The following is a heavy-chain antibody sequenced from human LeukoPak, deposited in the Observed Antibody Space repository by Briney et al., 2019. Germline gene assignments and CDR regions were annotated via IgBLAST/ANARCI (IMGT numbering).Heavy chain of an antibody. Sequence: SETLSLTCTVSGGSISSGSYYWSWIRQPAGKGLEWIGRIYTSGSTNYNPSLKSRVTISVDTSKNQFSLKLNSVTAADTAVYYCARMILAVTGTRKYFDYWGQGTLVTVSS. V-gene: IGHV4-61*02. J-gene: IGHJ4*02. D-gene: IGHD6-19*01. CDR1: GGSISSGSYY. CDR2: IYTSGST. CDR3: ARMILAVTGTRKYFDY.